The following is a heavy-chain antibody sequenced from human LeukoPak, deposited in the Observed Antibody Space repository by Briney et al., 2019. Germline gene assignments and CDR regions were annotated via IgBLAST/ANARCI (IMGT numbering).Heavy chain of an antibody. V-gene: IGHV1-2*06. CDR1: GYTFTGYY. D-gene: IGHD1-14*01. Sequence: ASVKVSCKASGYTFTGYYMHWVRQAPGQGLEWMGRINPNSGGTNYAQKFQGRVTMTRDTSISTAYMELSRLRSDDTAVYYCVSPYQNNPAEYFQHWGQGTLVTVSS. CDR3: VSPYQNNPAEYFQH. CDR2: INPNSGGT. J-gene: IGHJ1*01.